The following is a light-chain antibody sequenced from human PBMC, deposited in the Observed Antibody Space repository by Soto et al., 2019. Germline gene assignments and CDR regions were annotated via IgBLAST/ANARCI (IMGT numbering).Light chain of an antibody. Sequence: AIQLTQSPSSLSATVGDTVTITCRASLGIGNSVAWYQQKPGSPPRLLISDVSTLETGVPSRFSGSESGTSFTLTISSLQPEDFGTYYCQQFTTYPLIFGGGTKLEI. V-gene: IGKV1-13*02. CDR2: DVS. J-gene: IGKJ4*01. CDR3: QQFTTYPLI. CDR1: LGIGNS.